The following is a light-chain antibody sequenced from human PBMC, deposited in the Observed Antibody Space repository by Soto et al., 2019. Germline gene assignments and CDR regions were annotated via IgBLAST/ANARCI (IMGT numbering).Light chain of an antibody. V-gene: IGKV3D-15*01. J-gene: IGKJ1*01. CDR1: QSISNY. CDR2: VT. CDR3: QQYNSYSWT. Sequence: EIVLTQSPATLSLSPGERATLSCRASQSISNYLAWYQQKPGQAPSLLIFVTHRATGLTARFSGSVSGIEFTLNLSSLQSEDFAIYYCQQYNSYSWTFGQGTKV.